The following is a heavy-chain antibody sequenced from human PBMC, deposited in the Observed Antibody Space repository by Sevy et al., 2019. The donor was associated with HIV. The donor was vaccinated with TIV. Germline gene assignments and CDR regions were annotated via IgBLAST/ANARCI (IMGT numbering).Heavy chain of an antibody. CDR3: AGGDTTMITDLDY. D-gene: IGHD3-16*01. CDR1: GLTLTTTG. V-gene: IGHV3-23*01. Sequence: GGSLRLSCAASGLTLTTTGMSWVRQAPGKGLEWVAGVTSDGTTYYADSGGDRFTVSRDNSKNPLYLQLNSLRADDTAVFYCAGGDTTMITDLDYWGQGTLVTVSS. CDR2: VTSDGTT. J-gene: IGHJ4*02.